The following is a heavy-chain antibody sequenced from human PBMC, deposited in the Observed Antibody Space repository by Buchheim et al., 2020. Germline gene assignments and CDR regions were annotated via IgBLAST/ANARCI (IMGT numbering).Heavy chain of an antibody. V-gene: IGHV1-46*03. CDR2: INPSGGST. CDR1: GYTFTSYY. J-gene: IGHJ6*02. D-gene: IGHD3-22*01. CDR3: AREDLYYYDSSGYSGSYYYYGLDV. Sequence: QVQLVQSGAEVKKPGASVKVSCKASGYTFTSYYMHWVRQAPGQGLEWMGIINPSGGSTSYAPKFQGRATMTRDTSTSPVYMELSSLRSEDTAVYYCAREDLYYYDSSGYSGSYYYYGLDVCGQGT.